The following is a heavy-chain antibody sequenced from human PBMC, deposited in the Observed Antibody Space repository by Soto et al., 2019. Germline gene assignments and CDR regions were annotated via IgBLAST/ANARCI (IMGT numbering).Heavy chain of an antibody. J-gene: IGHJ4*02. CDR3: AKSLYYYDSSPLDH. V-gene: IGHV3-43D*04. CDR1: GFDFEDYA. CDR2: TNSDGTDS. Sequence: GGSLRLSCAAAGFDFEDYAMHWVRQVPGKGLEWVSLTNSDGTDSYHVDSVKGRFTISRDNAKTTLYLQMDRLRPEDTALYFCAKSLYYYDSSPLDHWGQGTLVTVSS. D-gene: IGHD3-22*01.